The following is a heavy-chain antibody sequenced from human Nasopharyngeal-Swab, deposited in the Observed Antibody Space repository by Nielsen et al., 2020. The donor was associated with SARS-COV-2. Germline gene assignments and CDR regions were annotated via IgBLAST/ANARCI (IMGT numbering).Heavy chain of an antibody. J-gene: IGHJ6*03. CDR3: ARVGGLWSAGFYYYYMDV. V-gene: IGHV4-59*01. CDR2: IYYSGST. Sequence: WIRQPPGKGLEWIGYIYYSGSTNYNPSLKSRVTISVDTSNNQFSLKLSSVTAADTAVYYCARVGGLWSAGFYYYYMDVWGKGTTVTVSS. D-gene: IGHD3-3*01.